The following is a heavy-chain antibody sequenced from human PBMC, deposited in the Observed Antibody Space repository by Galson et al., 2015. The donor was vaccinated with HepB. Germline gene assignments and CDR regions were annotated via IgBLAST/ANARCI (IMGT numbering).Heavy chain of an antibody. D-gene: IGHD4-23*01. CDR3: ARATVVTLWYFDL. CDR2: MNPKNGNT. J-gene: IGHJ2*01. V-gene: IGHV1-8*01. Sequence: SVKVSCKASGYTFTSYDINWVRQATGQGFEWMGWMNPKNGNTGYAPKFQGRLTMTRNTSISTAYMELSSLRSEDTAVYYCARATVVTLWYFDLWGRGTLVTVSS. CDR1: GYTFTSYD.